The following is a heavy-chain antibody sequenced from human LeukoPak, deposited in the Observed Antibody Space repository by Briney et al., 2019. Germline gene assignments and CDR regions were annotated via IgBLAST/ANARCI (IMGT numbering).Heavy chain of an antibody. CDR1: GFTFSDYY. V-gene: IGHV3-11*04. J-gene: IGHJ4*02. D-gene: IGHD3-3*01. CDR3: ARDYDFWSGYYTGYFDY. CDR2: LSSSGTTI. Sequence: GGSLRLSCAASGFTFSDYYMSWIRQAPGKGLKWVSYLSSSGTTIYYADSVKGRFTIPRDNAKNSLYLQMNSLRAEDTAVYYCARDYDFWSGYYTGYFDYWGQGTLVTVSS.